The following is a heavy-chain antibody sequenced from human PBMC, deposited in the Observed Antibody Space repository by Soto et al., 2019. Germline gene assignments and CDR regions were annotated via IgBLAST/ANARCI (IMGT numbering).Heavy chain of an antibody. J-gene: IGHJ4*02. CDR3: ARVRPGIAVAGPDY. CDR2: INPNSGGT. V-gene: IGHV1-2*02. CDR1: GYTFTGYY. Sequence: ASEKVSCKASGYTFTGYYMHWVRQAPGQGLEWMGWINPNSGGTNYAQKFQGRVTMTRDTSISTAYMELSRLRSDDTAVYYCARVRPGIAVAGPDYWGQGTLVTVSS. D-gene: IGHD6-19*01.